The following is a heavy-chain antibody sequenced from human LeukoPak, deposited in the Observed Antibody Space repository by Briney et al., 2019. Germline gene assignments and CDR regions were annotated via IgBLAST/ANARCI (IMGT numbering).Heavy chain of an antibody. CDR2: IYHSGST. D-gene: IGHD2-21*02. CDR3: ARDRRLRFDY. V-gene: IGHV4-30-2*01. Sequence: PSETLSLTCAVSGGSISSGGYSWSWIRQPPGKGLEWIGYIYHSGSTYYNPSLKSRVTISVDTSKNQFSLKLSSVTAADTAVYYCARDRRLRFDYWGQGTLVTVSS. CDR1: GGSISSGGYS. J-gene: IGHJ4*02.